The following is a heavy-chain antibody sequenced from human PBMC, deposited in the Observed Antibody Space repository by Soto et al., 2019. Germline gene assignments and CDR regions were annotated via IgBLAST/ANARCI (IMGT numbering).Heavy chain of an antibody. V-gene: IGHV3-7*01. Sequence: EVQLVESGGGLVQPGGSLRLSCAASGFTFSSYWMSWVRQAPGKGLEWVANIKQDGSEKYYVDSVKGRFTISRDNAKNSLYLQMNSLRAEDTAVYYCARPYSSGWPYYYYYGMDVWGQGTTVTVSS. D-gene: IGHD6-19*01. J-gene: IGHJ6*02. CDR1: GFTFSSYW. CDR3: ARPYSSGWPYYYYYGMDV. CDR2: IKQDGSEK.